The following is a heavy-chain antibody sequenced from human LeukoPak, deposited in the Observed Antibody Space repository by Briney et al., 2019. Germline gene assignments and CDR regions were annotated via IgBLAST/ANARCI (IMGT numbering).Heavy chain of an antibody. J-gene: IGHJ6*03. Sequence: SVKVSCKASGDTFDTYTTSWVRQAPGQGLELMGGIIPIFGTANYAQKFQGRVTITTDESTSTAYMELSSLRSEDTAVYYCARVVGGFDWLPDYYYYYMDVWGKGTTVTVSS. CDR2: IIPIFGTA. CDR1: GDTFDTYT. D-gene: IGHD3-9*01. V-gene: IGHV1-69*05. CDR3: ARVVGGFDWLPDYYYYYMDV.